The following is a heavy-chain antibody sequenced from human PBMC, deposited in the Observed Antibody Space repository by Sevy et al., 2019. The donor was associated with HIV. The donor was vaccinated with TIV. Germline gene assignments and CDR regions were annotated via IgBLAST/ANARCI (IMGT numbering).Heavy chain of an antibody. V-gene: IGHV3-30*18. J-gene: IGHJ6*02. CDR3: AKEIGSSGGDLYYYGMDV. D-gene: IGHD6-19*01. Sequence: GGSLRLSCAASGFIFPTYGMHGVRQAPGKGLGWVAIVSYDGSNKFYADSVKGRFTISRDNSKNTLYLQMNSLRTEDTAVYYCAKEIGSSGGDLYYYGMDVWGQVTTVTVSS. CDR2: VSYDGSNK. CDR1: GFIFPTYG.